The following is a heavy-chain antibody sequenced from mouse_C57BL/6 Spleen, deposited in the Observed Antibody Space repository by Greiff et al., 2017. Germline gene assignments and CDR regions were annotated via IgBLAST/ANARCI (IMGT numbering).Heavy chain of an antibody. D-gene: IGHD5-1*01. J-gene: IGHJ2*01. CDR3: AIGTYWIDY. V-gene: IGHV14-2*01. Sequence: VQLKQSGAELVKPGASVKLSCTASGFNIKDYNMHWVKQRTEQGLEWIGRIDPEDGETKYAPKFQGMATITADTSSNTASLQLSSLPSADTAFYSCAIGTYWIDYWCQGTTLTVSS. CDR1: GFNIKDYN. CDR2: IDPEDGET.